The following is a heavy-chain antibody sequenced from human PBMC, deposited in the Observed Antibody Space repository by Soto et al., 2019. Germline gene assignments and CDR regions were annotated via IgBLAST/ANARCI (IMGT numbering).Heavy chain of an antibody. CDR1: GFTFSSYG. D-gene: IGHD6-13*01. CDR2: ISYDGSNK. J-gene: IGHJ3*02. CDR3: AKPFGAAAGRDALDI. V-gene: IGHV3-30*18. Sequence: QVQLVESGGGVVQPGRSLRLSCAASGFTFSSYGMHWVRQAPGKGLEWVAVISYDGSNKYYADSVKGRFTISRDNSKNTLYLQMNSLRAEDTAVYYCAKPFGAAAGRDALDIWGQGTMVTVSS.